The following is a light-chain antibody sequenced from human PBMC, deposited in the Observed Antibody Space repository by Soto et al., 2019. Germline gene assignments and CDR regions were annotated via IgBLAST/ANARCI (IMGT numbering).Light chain of an antibody. CDR3: CSYAGSYTYV. J-gene: IGLJ1*01. CDR1: SSDIGAYDY. V-gene: IGLV2-23*01. CDR2: AGS. Sequence: QSALTQPASLSGSPGQSITISCTGTSSDIGAYDYVSWYQQHPGKAPKLMIYAGSKRPSGVSNRFSGSKSGNTASLTISGLQAEDDADYYCCSYAGSYTYVFGTGTKVTVL.